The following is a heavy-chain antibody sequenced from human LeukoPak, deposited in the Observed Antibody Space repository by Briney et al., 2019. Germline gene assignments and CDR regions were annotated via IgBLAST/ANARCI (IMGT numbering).Heavy chain of an antibody. CDR2: IYSGGST. V-gene: IGHV3-66*02. D-gene: IGHD5/OR15-5a*01. CDR3: ARDLPFDP. CDR1: GFTVSSNY. J-gene: IGHJ5*02. Sequence: PGGSLRLSCAASGFTVSSNYMSWVRQAPGKGLEWVSVIYSGGSTYYADSVKGRFTISRDNSKNTLYLQMKSLRAEETAVYYCARDLPFDPWGQGTLVTVSS.